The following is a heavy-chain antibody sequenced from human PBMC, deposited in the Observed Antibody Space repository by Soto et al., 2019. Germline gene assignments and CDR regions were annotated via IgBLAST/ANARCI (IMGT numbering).Heavy chain of an antibody. D-gene: IGHD5-18*01. J-gene: IGHJ4*02. CDR2: ISFDGSNK. Sequence: GGSLRLSCAASGFTFSSYAMHWVRQAPGKGLEWVAVISFDGSNKYYADSVKGRFTISRDNSKNTLYLQMNSLRAEDTAVYYCARSIQLRNPFDYWGQGTLVTVSS. CDR1: GFTFSSYA. CDR3: ARSIQLRNPFDY. V-gene: IGHV3-30-3*01.